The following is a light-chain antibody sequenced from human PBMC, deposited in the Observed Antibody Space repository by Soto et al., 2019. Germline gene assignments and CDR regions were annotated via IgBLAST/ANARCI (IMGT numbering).Light chain of an antibody. V-gene: IGKV1-8*01. J-gene: IGKJ1*01. CDR2: SAS. CDR1: QDIGTY. CDR3: QQYFKSRT. Sequence: AIQMTQSPSSLSASAGDRVTITCRASQDIGTYLVWYQQKPGKAPNLLIYSASTLHSGGPSRFSGSGAGTVVTLTISSLQSEDSATYDCQQYFKSRTFGKGAKV.